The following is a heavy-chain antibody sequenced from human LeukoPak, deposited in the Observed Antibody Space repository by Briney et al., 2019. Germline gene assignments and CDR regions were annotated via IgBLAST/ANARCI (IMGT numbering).Heavy chain of an antibody. CDR1: GGSISSGGYS. D-gene: IGHD4-17*01. Sequence: SQTLSITCAVSGGSISSGGYSWSWIRQPPGKGLEWIGYIYHSGSTYYNPSLKSRVTISVDRSKNQFSLKLSSVTAADTAVYYCARGAYDYGDYGAFDIWGQGTMVTVSS. J-gene: IGHJ3*02. CDR2: IYHSGST. CDR3: ARGAYDYGDYGAFDI. V-gene: IGHV4-30-2*01.